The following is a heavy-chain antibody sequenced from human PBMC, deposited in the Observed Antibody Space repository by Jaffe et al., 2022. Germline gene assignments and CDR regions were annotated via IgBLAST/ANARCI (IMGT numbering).Heavy chain of an antibody. Sequence: QLQLQESGPGLVKPSETLSLTCTVSGGSISSSNYYWGWIRQPPGKGLEWIGNIYYSGSTYYNPSLESRVTISVDTSKNQFSLKLSSVTAADTAVYYCAVILYYGDYVPFDIWGQGTMVTVSS. CDR2: IYYSGST. J-gene: IGHJ3*02. CDR3: AVILYYGDYVPFDI. CDR1: GGSISSSNYY. D-gene: IGHD4-17*01. V-gene: IGHV4-39*01.